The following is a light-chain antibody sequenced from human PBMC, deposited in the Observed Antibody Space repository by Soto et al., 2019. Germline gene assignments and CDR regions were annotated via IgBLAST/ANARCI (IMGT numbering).Light chain of an antibody. Sequence: DIVMTQSPLSLPVTPGEPASISCRSSQSLVHSNGYIYLDWYLQKPGQSPQLLIYLGSFRASGVPDRFSGSGSGTDFTLKISRVEAEDVGVYYCMQALEIPLTFGPGTKVEIK. CDR1: QSLVHSNGYIY. V-gene: IGKV2-28*01. J-gene: IGKJ3*01. CDR3: MQALEIPLT. CDR2: LGS.